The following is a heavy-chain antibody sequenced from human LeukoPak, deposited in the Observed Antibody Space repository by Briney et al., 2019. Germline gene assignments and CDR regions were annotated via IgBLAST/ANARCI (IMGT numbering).Heavy chain of an antibody. V-gene: IGHV1-69*06. Sequence: ASVKVSCKASGGTFSSYAISWVRQAPGQGLEWMGGIIPIFGTANYAQKFQGRVTITADKSTSTAYMELSSLRPEDTAVYYCASGYYDSSGYYKSVAFDIWGRGTMVTVSS. J-gene: IGHJ3*02. CDR2: IIPIFGTA. CDR3: ASGYYDSSGYYKSVAFDI. D-gene: IGHD3-22*01. CDR1: GGTFSSYA.